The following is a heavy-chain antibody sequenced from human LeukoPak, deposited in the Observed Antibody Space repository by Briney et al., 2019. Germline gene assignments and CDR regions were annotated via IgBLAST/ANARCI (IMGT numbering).Heavy chain of an antibody. V-gene: IGHV4-4*07. Sequence: PSETLSLTCAVSGGSISNFFWSWVRQPAGKGLECIGRIYSNGISYYNPSLKSRVTMSVDTSKNQFSLKLSSVTAADTAVYYCARGYYDILTNYPKNFDQWGQGTLVTVSS. CDR1: GGSISNFF. CDR2: IYSNGIS. CDR3: ARGYYDILTNYPKNFDQ. D-gene: IGHD3-9*01. J-gene: IGHJ4*02.